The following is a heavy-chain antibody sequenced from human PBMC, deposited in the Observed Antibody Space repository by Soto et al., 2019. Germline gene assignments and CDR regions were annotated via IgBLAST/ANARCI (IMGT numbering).Heavy chain of an antibody. J-gene: IGHJ5*02. D-gene: IGHD2-2*02. Sequence: QVQLEQWGAGLLKPSETLSLTCAVYGGSFSGYYWSWIRQPPGKGLEWIGEINHSGSTNYNPSLKSRVTISVDTSKNQFSLKLSSVTAADTAVYYCARKIPRHNWFDPWGQGTLVTVSS. CDR3: ARKIPRHNWFDP. CDR2: INHSGST. CDR1: GGSFSGYY. V-gene: IGHV4-34*01.